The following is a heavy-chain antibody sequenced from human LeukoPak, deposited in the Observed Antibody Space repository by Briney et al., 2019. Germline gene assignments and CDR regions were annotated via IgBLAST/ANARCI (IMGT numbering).Heavy chain of an antibody. J-gene: IGHJ6*02. CDR2: IYYSGST. D-gene: IGHD1-26*01. CDR3: ARHSPSGYYYYGMDV. Sequence: KPSETLSLTCTVSGGSISSYYWSWIRQPPGKGLEWMGYIYYSGSTNYNPSLNSRLTISVDTSKHQFSLKLGSVPAADTAVYYCARHSPSGYYYYGMDVWGQGTTVTVSS. CDR1: GGSISSYY. V-gene: IGHV4-59*08.